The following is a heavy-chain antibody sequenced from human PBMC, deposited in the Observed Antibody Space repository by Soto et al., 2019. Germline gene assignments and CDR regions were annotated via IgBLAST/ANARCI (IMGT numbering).Heavy chain of an antibody. CDR1: GFTLSAYG. V-gene: IGHV3-33*06. CDR2: IWHGGSNT. CDR3: AKGVYYDSGSYYNHWFDS. Sequence: PGGSLRLSCVVSGFTLSAYGMHWIRQAPGKGLECLAVIWHGGSNTSYADSVKGRFTISRDNSMYTLYLQMNSLRAEDTAVYYCAKGVYYDSGSYYNHWFDSWGQGTLVTVSS. D-gene: IGHD3-10*01. J-gene: IGHJ5*01.